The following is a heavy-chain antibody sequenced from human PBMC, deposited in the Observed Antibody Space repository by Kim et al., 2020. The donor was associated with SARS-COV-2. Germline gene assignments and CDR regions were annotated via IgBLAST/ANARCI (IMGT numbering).Heavy chain of an antibody. D-gene: IGHD3-10*01. Sequence: GGSLRLSCAASGFTFSDSYMSWIRQAPGKGLEWVSYISSSSSYINYADSVKGRFTISRDNANNSLYLQMNSLRAEDTAVYYCARAYGSVSYYPLDYWGQG. CDR2: ISSSSSYI. CDR3: ARAYGSVSYYPLDY. V-gene: IGHV3-11*05. J-gene: IGHJ4*02. CDR1: GFTFSDSY.